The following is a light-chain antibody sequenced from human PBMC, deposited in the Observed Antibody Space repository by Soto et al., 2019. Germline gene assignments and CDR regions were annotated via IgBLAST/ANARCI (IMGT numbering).Light chain of an antibody. V-gene: IGKV1-33*01. CDR3: QQYYDSPRKT. CDR1: QYISTY. CDR2: DTS. Sequence: DIQMTQSPSSLSASVGDRVTITCQASQYISTYLNWYQHKSGKAPKLLIYDTSNLQAGVPSRFSGSGSGTDFTFTVNSLQAEDVAVYYCQQYYDSPRKTFGQGTKVEIK. J-gene: IGKJ1*01.